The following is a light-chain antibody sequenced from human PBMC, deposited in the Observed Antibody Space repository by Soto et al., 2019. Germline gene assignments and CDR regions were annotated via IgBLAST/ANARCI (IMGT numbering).Light chain of an antibody. Sequence: QSVLTQPPSVSAAPGQKVTISCSGSSSDIGRNYVSWYQHLPGTAPKLLIYENNKRPSGIPDRLSGSKSGSSATLGITGPQTGDEADYYCGTWDSSLTTYVFGPGTKVTVL. V-gene: IGLV1-51*02. CDR3: GTWDSSLTTYV. J-gene: IGLJ1*01. CDR2: ENN. CDR1: SSDIGRNY.